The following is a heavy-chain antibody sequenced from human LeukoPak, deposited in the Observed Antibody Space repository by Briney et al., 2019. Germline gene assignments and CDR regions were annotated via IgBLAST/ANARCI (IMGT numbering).Heavy chain of an antibody. CDR3: ARDLNYFDY. CDR2: IKQDGSEK. J-gene: IGHJ4*02. V-gene: IGHV3-7*01. Sequence: PGGSLRLSCVVSGFTFSSFWMTWVRQAPGKGLEWVANIKQDGSEKYYVDSVRGRFTISRDNATNSLYLQMNSLRAEDTAVYYCARDLNYFDYWGQGTLVTVSS. CDR1: GFTFSSFW.